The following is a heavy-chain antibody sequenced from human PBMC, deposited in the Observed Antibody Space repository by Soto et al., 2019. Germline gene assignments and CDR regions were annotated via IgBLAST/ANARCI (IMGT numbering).Heavy chain of an antibody. V-gene: IGHV1-69*12. Sequence: QVQLVQSGAEVKKPGSSVKVSCKASGGTFSSYAISWVRQAPGQGLEWMGGIIPIFGTANYAQKFQGRVTITADESTSTAYMELSSLRSEDTAVYYCARDVSTIFGVNYYGMDVWGQGTTVTVSS. J-gene: IGHJ6*02. CDR2: IIPIFGTA. CDR1: GGTFSSYA. D-gene: IGHD3-3*01. CDR3: ARDVSTIFGVNYYGMDV.